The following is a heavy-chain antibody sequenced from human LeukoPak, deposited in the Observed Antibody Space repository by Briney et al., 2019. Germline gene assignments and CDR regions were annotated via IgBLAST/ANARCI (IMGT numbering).Heavy chain of an antibody. CDR1: GFTFSNYW. CDR2: INEDGSGK. V-gene: IGHV3-7*01. Sequence: PGGSLRLSCVSSGFTFSNYWMKWVRQAPGKGLEWVASINEDGSGKFSVGSVKDRITISRGNTRNSPDLQINSLTVEDTAIYYCARDDGDVWGTGTTVTVSS. J-gene: IGHJ6*04. CDR3: ARDDGDV.